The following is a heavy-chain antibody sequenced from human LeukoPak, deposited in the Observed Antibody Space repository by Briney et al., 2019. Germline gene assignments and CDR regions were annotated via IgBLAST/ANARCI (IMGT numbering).Heavy chain of an antibody. CDR1: GYTFTSYD. Sequence: ASVKVSCKASGYTFTSYDINWVRQATGQGLEWMGWMNPNSGNTGYAQKFQGRVTMTRNTSISTAYMELSSLRSEDTAVYYCARDQGSRPYDSSGYYFDYWGQGTLVTVSS. J-gene: IGHJ4*02. V-gene: IGHV1-8*01. D-gene: IGHD3-22*01. CDR3: ARDQGSRPYDSSGYYFDY. CDR2: MNPNSGNT.